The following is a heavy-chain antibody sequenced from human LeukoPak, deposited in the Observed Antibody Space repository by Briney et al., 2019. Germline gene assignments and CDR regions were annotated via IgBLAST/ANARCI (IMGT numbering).Heavy chain of an antibody. V-gene: IGHV1-69*05. CDR2: IIPIFGTA. CDR1: GGTFSSYA. CDR3: ARDGSYDLLTGYLPLDY. J-gene: IGHJ4*02. Sequence: SVKVSCKASGGTFSSYAISWVRQAPGQGLEWMGRIIPIFGTANYAQKFQGRVTITTDESTSTAYMELSSLRSEDTAVYYCARDGSYDLLTGYLPLDYWGQGTLVTVSS. D-gene: IGHD3-9*01.